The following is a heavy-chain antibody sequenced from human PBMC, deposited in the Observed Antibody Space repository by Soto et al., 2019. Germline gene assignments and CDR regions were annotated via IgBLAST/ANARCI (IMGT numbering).Heavy chain of an antibody. CDR2: ISFRGTNT. CDR1: GFTFSNFE. J-gene: IGHJ4*02. D-gene: IGHD3-9*01. Sequence: GGSLRLSCAASGFTFSNFEMNWVRQVPGKGLEWLSYISFRGTNTYYAGSVRGRFTISRDNAKNSVFLQMDSLRVEDTAIYYCVRDNSHIILTPFDLWGQGTLVTVSS. V-gene: IGHV3-48*03. CDR3: VRDNSHIILTPFDL.